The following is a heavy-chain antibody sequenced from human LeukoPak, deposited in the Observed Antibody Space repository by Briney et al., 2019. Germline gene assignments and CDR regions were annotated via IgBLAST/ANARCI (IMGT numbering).Heavy chain of an antibody. D-gene: IGHD3-10*01. CDR1: GYSFTSYW. Sequence: GESLQISCKGSGYSFTSYWIGWARQLPGKGLEWMGIIYPGDSDTRYSPSFQGQVTISADKSISTAYLQWSSRKASDTAMYYCARQQGVPFDYWGQGTLVTVSS. V-gene: IGHV5-51*01. J-gene: IGHJ4*02. CDR2: IYPGDSDT. CDR3: ARQQGVPFDY.